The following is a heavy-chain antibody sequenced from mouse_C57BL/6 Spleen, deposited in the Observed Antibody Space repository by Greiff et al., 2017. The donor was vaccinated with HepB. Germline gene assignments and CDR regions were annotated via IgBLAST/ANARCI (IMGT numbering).Heavy chain of an antibody. D-gene: IGHD4-1*01. CDR2: IWRGGST. CDR1: GFSLTSYG. V-gene: IGHV2-5*01. CDR3: AKNDWDDGSWYFDV. J-gene: IGHJ1*03. Sequence: VQGVESGPGLVQPSQSLSITCTVSGFSLTSYGVHWVRQSPGKGLEWLGVIWRGGSTDYNAAFMSRLSITKDNSTSQVFFKMNSLQADDTAIYYCAKNDWDDGSWYFDVWGKGTTVTVSS.